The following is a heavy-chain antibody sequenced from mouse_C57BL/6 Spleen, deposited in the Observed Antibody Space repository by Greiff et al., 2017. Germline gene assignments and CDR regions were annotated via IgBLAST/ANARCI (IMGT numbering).Heavy chain of an antibody. CDR3: TRDDDYLAY. CDR2: ISSGGDYI. J-gene: IGHJ3*01. D-gene: IGHD2-3*01. Sequence: EVQLQQSGEGLVKPGGSLKLSCAASGFTFSSYAMSWVRQTPEKRLEWVAYISSGGDYIYYADTVKGRFTISRDNARNTLYLQMSSLKSEDTAMYYCTRDDDYLAYWGQGTLVTVSA. V-gene: IGHV5-9-1*02. CDR1: GFTFSSYA.